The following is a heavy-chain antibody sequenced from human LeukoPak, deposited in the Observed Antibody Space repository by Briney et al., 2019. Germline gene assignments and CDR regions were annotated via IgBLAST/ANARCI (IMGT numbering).Heavy chain of an antibody. V-gene: IGHV4-59*01. D-gene: IGHD3-22*01. CDR2: IYYSGST. Sequence: PSETLSLTCTVSGGSISSYYWSWIRQPPGKGLEWIGYIYYSGSTNYNPSLKSPVTISVDTSKNQFSLKLSSVTAADTAVYYCARDLSVRPDYYDSSGYDYWGQGTLVTVSS. CDR3: ARDLSVRPDYYDSSGYDY. J-gene: IGHJ4*02. CDR1: GGSISSYY.